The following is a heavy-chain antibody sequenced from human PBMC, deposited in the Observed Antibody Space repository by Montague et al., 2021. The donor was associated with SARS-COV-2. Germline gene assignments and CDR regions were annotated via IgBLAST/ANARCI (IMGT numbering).Heavy chain of an antibody. Sequence: SETLSLTCAVYGGSFSGYYWSWIRQPPGKGLDWIWVINLSGSTKYNPSLKRRATISVDTSKNQFSLKLSSVTATDTAVYYCSRGTKSAFTYDYESRGYASDYGGQGTLVTVSS. CDR1: GGSFSGYY. J-gene: IGHJ4*02. V-gene: IGHV4-34*01. D-gene: IGHD3-22*01. CDR3: SRGTKSAFTYDYESRGYASDY. CDR2: INLSGST.